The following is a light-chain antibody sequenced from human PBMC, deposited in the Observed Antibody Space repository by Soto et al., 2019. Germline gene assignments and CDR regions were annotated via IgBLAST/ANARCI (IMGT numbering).Light chain of an antibody. CDR3: QHYNSYSEA. J-gene: IGKJ1*01. CDR1: QTISSW. Sequence: DIQTTQSPSDLSGSVGARRTITFGASQTISSWLAWYQQKPGKAPKXXMYKASTLKSGVPSRFSASGSGTEFTLTISRLQTDDFATYYCQHYNSYSEAFCQGTKVDNK. V-gene: IGKV1-5*03. CDR2: KAS.